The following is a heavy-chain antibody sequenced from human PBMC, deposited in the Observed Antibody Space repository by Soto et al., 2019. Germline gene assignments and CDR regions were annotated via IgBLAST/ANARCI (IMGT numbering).Heavy chain of an antibody. CDR2: ISGYNGNT. J-gene: IGHJ4*02. Sequence: QVQLVQSGAEVKRPGASVKVSCKGSGYSFSNYAISWVRQAPGQGLEWMGWISGYNGNTKPAQVVQDRIIMTIDTATSSAYMELRSLRPDDTAVYYCVRDVGCGGGYCYFREREDYKTMYNFDFWGQGTLVTVSS. D-gene: IGHD2-15*01. CDR1: GYSFSNYA. V-gene: IGHV1-18*01. CDR3: VRDVGCGGGYCYFREREDYKTMYNFDF.